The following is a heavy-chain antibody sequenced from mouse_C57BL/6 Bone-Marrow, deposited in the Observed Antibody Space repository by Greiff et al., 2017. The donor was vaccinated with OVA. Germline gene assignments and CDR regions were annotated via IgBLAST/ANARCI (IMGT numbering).Heavy chain of an antibody. J-gene: IGHJ2*01. V-gene: IGHV1-54*01. CDR2: INPGSGGT. CDR1: GYAFTNYL. CDR3: ARNMITTRVYLDY. D-gene: IGHD2-4*01. Sequence: VQVVESGAELVRPGTSVKVSCKASGYAFTNYLIEWVKQRPGQGLEWIGVINPGSGGTNYNEKFKGKATLTADKSSSTAYMQLSSLTSEDSAVYFCARNMITTRVYLDYWGQGTTLTVSS.